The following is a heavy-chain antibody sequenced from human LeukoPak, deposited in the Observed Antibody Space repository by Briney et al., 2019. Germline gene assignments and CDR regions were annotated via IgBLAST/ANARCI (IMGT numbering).Heavy chain of an antibody. CDR1: GGSISSYY. CDR3: ASDYDYGGNFPSF. V-gene: IGHV4-4*07. D-gene: IGHD4-23*01. Sequence: SETLSLTCTVSGGSISSYYWSWIRQPAGKGLEWIGRIYISGSTNYNPSLKSRVTMSVDTSKNQFSLRLSSVTAADTAVYYCASDYDYGGNFPSFWGQGTLVTVSS. J-gene: IGHJ4*02. CDR2: IYISGST.